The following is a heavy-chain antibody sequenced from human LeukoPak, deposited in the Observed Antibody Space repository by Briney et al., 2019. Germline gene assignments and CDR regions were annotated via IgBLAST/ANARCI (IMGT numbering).Heavy chain of an antibody. Sequence: SETLSLTCTVSGGSISSSSYYWGWIRQRPGKGLEWIGSIYYSGSTYYNPSLKSRVTISVDTSKNQFSLKLSSVTAADTAVYYCARRAYYYDSSGTTYYFDYWGQGTLVTVSS. J-gene: IGHJ4*02. V-gene: IGHV4-39*01. CDR3: ARRAYYYDSSGTTYYFDY. CDR2: IYYSGST. CDR1: GGSISSSSYY. D-gene: IGHD3-22*01.